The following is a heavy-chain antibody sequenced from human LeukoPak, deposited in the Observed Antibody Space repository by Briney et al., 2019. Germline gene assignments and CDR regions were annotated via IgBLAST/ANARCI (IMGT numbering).Heavy chain of an antibody. V-gene: IGHV3-7*01. Sequence: PGGSLRLSCAASGFTFSSYAMNWVRQAPGKGLEWVANIKQDGSAKNYGDSVKGRFTISRDNAKNSLYLQMNSLRVEDTAVYYCARDRDFYVADNWGQGTQLIVSS. D-gene: IGHD2-21*02. CDR1: GFTFSSYA. CDR3: ARDRDFYVADN. CDR2: IKQDGSAK. J-gene: IGHJ4*02.